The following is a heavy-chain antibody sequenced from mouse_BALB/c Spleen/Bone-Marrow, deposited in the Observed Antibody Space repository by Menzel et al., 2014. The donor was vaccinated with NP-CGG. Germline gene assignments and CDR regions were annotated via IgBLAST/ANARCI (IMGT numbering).Heavy chain of an antibody. CDR1: GHTFTSYW. CDR2: IDPSDSYT. CDR3: AITTVVATGDY. V-gene: IGHV1-69*02. Sequence: VKLVESGAELVKPGASVKLSCKASGHTFTSYWMHWVKQRPGQGLEWIGEIDPSDSYTNYNQKFKGKATLTVDKSSSTAYMQLSSLTSEDSAVYYCAITTVVATGDYWAQGTTLTPSS. D-gene: IGHD1-1*01. J-gene: IGHJ2*01.